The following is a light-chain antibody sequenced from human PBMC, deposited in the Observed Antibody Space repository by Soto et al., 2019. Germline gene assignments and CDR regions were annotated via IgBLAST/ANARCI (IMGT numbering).Light chain of an antibody. J-gene: IGKJ4*01. V-gene: IGKV3-15*01. CDR3: QQYHTWPIT. CDR2: GVS. Sequence: EIVVTQSPATVCVAQVERCTFSGRASEGMSRKLAWYQQKPGQAPRLLISGVSTGATGTPARFTGSGSGTEFTLTINGLQPEDCAVYYCQQYHTWPITFGGGTKVDIK. CDR1: EGMSRK.